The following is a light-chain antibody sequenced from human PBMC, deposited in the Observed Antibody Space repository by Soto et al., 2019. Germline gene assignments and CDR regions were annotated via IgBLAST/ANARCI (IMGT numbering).Light chain of an antibody. CDR1: QTISYY. CDR2: AAS. V-gene: IGKV1-39*01. J-gene: IGKJ1*01. Sequence: DIEMTQSPASLSESVGDSVTITCRASQTISYYVNWYQKKPGKAPRLLIYAASSLQSGVPSRFRGSASGKDFTRTIFSRQTEDFAAYYCQENYHIAGTFGQVTTV. CDR3: QENYHIAGT.